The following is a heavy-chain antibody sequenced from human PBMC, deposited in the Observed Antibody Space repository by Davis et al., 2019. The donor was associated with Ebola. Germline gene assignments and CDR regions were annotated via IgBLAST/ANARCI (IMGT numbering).Heavy chain of an antibody. J-gene: IGHJ6*02. CDR3: AREKGIAARPDQYYYYYGMDV. D-gene: IGHD6-6*01. V-gene: IGHV4-4*07. CDR1: GGSISSYY. CDR2: IYTSGST. Sequence: PSETLSPTCPVSGGSISSYYWSWIRQPAGKGLEWIGRIYTSGSTNYNPSLKSRVTMSVDTSKNQFSLKLSSVTAADTAVYYCAREKGIAARPDQYYYYYGMDVWGQGTTVTVSS.